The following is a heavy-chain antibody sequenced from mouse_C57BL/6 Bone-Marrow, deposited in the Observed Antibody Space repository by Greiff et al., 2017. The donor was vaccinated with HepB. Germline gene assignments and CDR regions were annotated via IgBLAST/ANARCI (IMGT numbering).Heavy chain of an antibody. D-gene: IGHD2-2*01. CDR1: GFTFSDYG. J-gene: IGHJ3*01. CDR2: ISSGSSTI. CDR3: AKSTMVTAGLSY. V-gene: IGHV5-17*01. Sequence: DVKLVESGGGLVKPGGSLKLSCAASGFTFSDYGMHWVRQAPEKGLEWVAYISSGSSTIYYADTVKGRFTISRDNAKNTLFLQMTSLRSEDTAMYYCAKSTMVTAGLSYWGQGTLVTVSA.